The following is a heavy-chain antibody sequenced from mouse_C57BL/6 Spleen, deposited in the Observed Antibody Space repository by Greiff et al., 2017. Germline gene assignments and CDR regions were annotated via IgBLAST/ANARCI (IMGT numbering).Heavy chain of an antibody. CDR2: IYPGSGNI. V-gene: IGHV1-66*01. J-gene: IGHJ3*01. Sequence: LQESGPELVKPGASVKISCKASGYSFTSYYIHWVKQRPGQGLEWIGWIYPGSGNIKYNEKVKGKATLTADTSSSTAYMQLSSLTSEDSAVYYCARLRKGFAYWGQGTLVTVSA. CDR1: GYSFTSYY. CDR3: ARLRKGFAY.